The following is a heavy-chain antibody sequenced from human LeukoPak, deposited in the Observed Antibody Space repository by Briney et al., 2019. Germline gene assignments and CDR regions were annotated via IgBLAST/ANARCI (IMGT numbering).Heavy chain of an antibody. Sequence: GESLKISCKGFGYSFSSYWIGWVRQMPGKGLEWMGIIYPDDSDTRYRPSFQGQVSISADKSIGTAYLQWSSLKASDTAMYYCARLTPVSADHFDYWGQGTLVTVSS. J-gene: IGHJ4*02. D-gene: IGHD1-26*01. CDR1: GYSFSSYW. V-gene: IGHV5-51*01. CDR2: IYPDDSDT. CDR3: ARLTPVSADHFDY.